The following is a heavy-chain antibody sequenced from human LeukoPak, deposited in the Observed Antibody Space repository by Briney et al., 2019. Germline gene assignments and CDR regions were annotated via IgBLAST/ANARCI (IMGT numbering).Heavy chain of an antibody. Sequence: GESLRLSCAASGFTFSSYAMSWVRQAPGKGLEWVSAISGSGGSTYYADSVKGRFTISRDNSKNTLYLQMNSLRAEDTAVYYCAFDYASGSYLGFDYWGQGTLVTVSS. J-gene: IGHJ4*02. CDR3: AFDYASGSYLGFDY. CDR2: ISGSGGST. V-gene: IGHV3-23*01. CDR1: GFTFSSYA. D-gene: IGHD3-10*01.